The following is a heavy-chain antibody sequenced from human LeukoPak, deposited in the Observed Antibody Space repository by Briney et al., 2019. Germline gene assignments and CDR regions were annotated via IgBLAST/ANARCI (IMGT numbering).Heavy chain of an antibody. Sequence: GGSLRLSCAASGFTFSSYDTHWVRQAPGKGLEWVAVISSDGSNKYYADSVKGRFTISRDNSNNTLYMQMNRLRAEDTAVYYCAKDYYDSSGYLFDYWGQGTLVTVSS. V-gene: IGHV3-30*18. J-gene: IGHJ4*02. CDR3: AKDYYDSSGYLFDY. CDR1: GFTFSSYD. CDR2: ISSDGSNK. D-gene: IGHD3-22*01.